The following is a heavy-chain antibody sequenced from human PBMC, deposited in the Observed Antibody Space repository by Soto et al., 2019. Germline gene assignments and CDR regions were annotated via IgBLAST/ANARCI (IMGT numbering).Heavy chain of an antibody. CDR3: ARGLYYYDSSGLGY. J-gene: IGHJ4*02. CDR2: INAGNGNT. D-gene: IGHD3-22*01. CDR1: GYTFTSYA. V-gene: IGHV1-3*01. Sequence: ASVKVSCKASGYTFTSYAMHWVRQAPGQRLEWMGWINAGNGNTKYSQKFQGRVTITRDTSASTAFMELRSLRSDDTAVYYCARGLYYYDSSGLGYRAQGTLVTVSS.